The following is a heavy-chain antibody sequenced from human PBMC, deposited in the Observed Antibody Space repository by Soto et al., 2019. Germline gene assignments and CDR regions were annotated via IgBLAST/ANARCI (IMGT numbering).Heavy chain of an antibody. Sequence: SETLSLTCTVSGGSISSYYWSWIRQPPGKGLEWIGYIYYSGSTNYNPSLKSRVTISVDTSKNQFSLKLSSATAADTAVYYRSRDGIVGATRYDYYYGMDVWGQGTTVTVS. D-gene: IGHD1-26*01. CDR2: IYYSGST. CDR1: GGSISSYY. V-gene: IGHV4-59*01. J-gene: IGHJ6*02. CDR3: SRDGIVGATRYDYYYGMDV.